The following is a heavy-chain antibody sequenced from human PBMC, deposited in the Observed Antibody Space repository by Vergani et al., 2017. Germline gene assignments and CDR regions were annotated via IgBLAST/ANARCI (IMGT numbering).Heavy chain of an antibody. Sequence: QVQLVQSGAEVKKPGSSVKVSCNASGGTFSSYAIHWVRQAPGQGLEWMGWINPTTGNPTYARAFTGRFVFSLDTSISTAYLQIGSLKAEDTAVYFCARAKRGRLAVGATDSWGQGTLLTVSS. J-gene: IGHJ4*02. D-gene: IGHD6-19*01. CDR2: INPTTGNP. CDR3: ARAKRGRLAVGATDS. CDR1: GGTFSSYA. V-gene: IGHV7-4-1*01.